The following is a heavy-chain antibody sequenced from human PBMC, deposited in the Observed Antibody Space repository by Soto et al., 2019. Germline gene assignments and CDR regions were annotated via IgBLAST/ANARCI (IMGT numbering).Heavy chain of an antibody. J-gene: IGHJ4*02. D-gene: IGHD6-19*01. CDR3: AKGIAVAGTEIDY. CDR1: GFTFSSYG. V-gene: IGHV3-30*18. CDR2: ISYDGSNK. Sequence: QVQLVECGGGVVQPGRSLRLSCAASGFTFSSYGMHWVRQAPGKGLEWVAVISYDGSNKYYADSVKGRFTISRDNSKNTLYLQINSLRAEDTAVYYCAKGIAVAGTEIDYWGQVALVTVSS.